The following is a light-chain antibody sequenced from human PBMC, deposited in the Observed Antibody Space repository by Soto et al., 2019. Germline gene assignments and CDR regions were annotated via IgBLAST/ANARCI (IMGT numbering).Light chain of an antibody. V-gene: IGLV1-40*01. J-gene: IGLJ1*01. CDR2: GNS. Sequence: QSVLTQPPSVSGAPGQRVTISCTGSSSNIGAGYDVHWYQQLPGTAPKLLIYGNSNRPSGVPDRFSGSKSGTSASLAITGLQAVDEADYYCQSYDSSLSGSGVFGTGTKLTVL. CDR3: QSYDSSLSGSGV. CDR1: SSNIGAGYD.